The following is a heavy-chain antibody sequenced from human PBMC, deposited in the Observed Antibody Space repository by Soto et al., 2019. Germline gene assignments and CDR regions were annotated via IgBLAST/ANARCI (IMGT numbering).Heavy chain of an antibody. J-gene: IGHJ3*02. D-gene: IGHD6-19*01. CDR3: ATIFTSTVAGTRDAFDI. Sequence: ASVKVSCKASGYTFTSYAMHWVRQAPGQRLEWMGWINAGNGNTKYSQKFQGRVTITRDTSASTAYMELSSLRSEDTAVYYFATIFTSTVAGTRDAFDIWGQGTMVTVSS. CDR2: INAGNGNT. CDR1: GYTFTSYA. V-gene: IGHV1-3*01.